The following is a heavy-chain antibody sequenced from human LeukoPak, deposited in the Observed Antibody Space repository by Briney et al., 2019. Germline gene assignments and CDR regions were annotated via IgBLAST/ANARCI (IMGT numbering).Heavy chain of an antibody. CDR2: INAGNGST. D-gene: IGHD3-22*01. V-gene: IGHV1-3*01. CDR3: ARGGGYYSPRPFDY. J-gene: IGHJ4*02. CDR1: GYTFTSYA. Sequence: ASVTVSCKASGYTFTSYAMHWVRQAPGQRLEWMGWINAGNGSTKYSQKFQGRVTITRDTSASTAYMELSSLRSEDTAVYYCARGGGYYSPRPFDYWGQGTLVTVSS.